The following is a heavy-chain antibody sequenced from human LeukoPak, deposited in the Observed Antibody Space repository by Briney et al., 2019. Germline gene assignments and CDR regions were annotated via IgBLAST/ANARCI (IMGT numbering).Heavy chain of an antibody. D-gene: IGHD5-12*01. J-gene: IGHJ3*02. V-gene: IGHV4-30-4*08. CDR1: GGSISSGDYY. CDR3: AREASDIVATIVGGAENAFDI. Sequence: SETLSLTCTVSGGSISSGDYYWSWIRQPPGKGLEWIGYIYCSGSTYYNPSLKSRVTISVDTSKNQFSLKLSSVTAADTAVYYCAREASDIVATIVGGAENAFDIWGQGTMVTVSS. CDR2: IYCSGST.